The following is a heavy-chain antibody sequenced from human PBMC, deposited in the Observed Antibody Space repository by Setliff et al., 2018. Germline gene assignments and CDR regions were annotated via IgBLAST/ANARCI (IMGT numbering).Heavy chain of an antibody. Sequence: PSETLSLTCAVYGGSFSTYYWIWIRQPPGKGLEWIGEINHSGSTNYNPSLKSRVTISVDTSKNQFSLKLSSVTAADTALYYCARHLIGGGGGNYYDSSGYAYDYWGQGTLVTVSS. CDR2: INHSGST. CDR1: GGSFSTYY. D-gene: IGHD3-22*01. J-gene: IGHJ4*02. V-gene: IGHV4-34*01. CDR3: ARHLIGGGGGNYYDSSGYAYDY.